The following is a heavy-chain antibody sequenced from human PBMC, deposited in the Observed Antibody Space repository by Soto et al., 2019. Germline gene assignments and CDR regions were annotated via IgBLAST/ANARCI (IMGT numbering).Heavy chain of an antibody. V-gene: IGHV1-69*08. CDR3: ATDKFGAGRVGVHS. J-gene: IGHJ5*02. D-gene: IGHD3-16*01. Sequence: QVQLVQSGAEVKKPGASLRVSCETSGDTSTIYTITWVRQAPGQGLQWMGRIVPILRLTHYAQEFQGRLTITADSSTSTAHIELTSLTSEDTAVYYCATDKFGAGRVGVHSWGQGTLVVVSS. CDR1: GDTSTIYT. CDR2: IVPILRLT.